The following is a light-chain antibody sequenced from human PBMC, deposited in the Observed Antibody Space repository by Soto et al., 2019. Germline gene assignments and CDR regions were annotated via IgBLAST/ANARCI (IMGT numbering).Light chain of an antibody. CDR2: SNN. V-gene: IGLV1-44*01. CDR1: SSNIGSNT. J-gene: IGLJ3*02. Sequence: QSVLTQPPSASGTPGQRVTISCSGSSSNIGSNTVNWYQQLPGTAPKLLIYSNNQGPSGVPDRFSGAKSGTSASLAISGLQSEDEADYYCASWDDSVNGLVIGGGTKVTVL. CDR3: ASWDDSVNGLV.